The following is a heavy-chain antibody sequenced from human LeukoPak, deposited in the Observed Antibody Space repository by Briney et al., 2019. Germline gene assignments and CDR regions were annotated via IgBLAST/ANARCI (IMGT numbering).Heavy chain of an antibody. V-gene: IGHV3-48*03. J-gene: IGHJ4*02. CDR3: ARGSGYLETFDY. CDR2: ISSSGYTR. Sequence: GGSLRLSCAASGFTFSSYEMNWVRQAPGKGLEWVSYISSSGYTRYYADSVKGRFTISRDNAKNSLYLQMNSLRAEDTAVYYCARGSGYLETFDYWGQGTLVTVSS. CDR1: GFTFSSYE. D-gene: IGHD3-22*01.